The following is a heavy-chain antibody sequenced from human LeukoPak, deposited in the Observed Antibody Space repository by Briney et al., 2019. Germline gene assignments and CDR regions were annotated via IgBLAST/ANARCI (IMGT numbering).Heavy chain of an antibody. CDR3: VRDRELNY. D-gene: IGHD3-10*01. CDR2: TYNSGST. V-gene: IGHV4-59*01. CDR1: GCAISIYY. J-gene: IGHJ4*02. Sequence: SETLSLTCTVSGCAISIYYWSWIRQPPGKGLEWLGYTYNSGSTLYNPSLKSRVTISVDTSRNEFSLRLTSVTAADAAVHYCVRDRELNYWGQGTLVTVSS.